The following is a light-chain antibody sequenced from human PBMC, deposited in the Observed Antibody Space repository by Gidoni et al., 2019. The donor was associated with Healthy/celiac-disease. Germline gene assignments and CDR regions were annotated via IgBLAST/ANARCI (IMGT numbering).Light chain of an antibody. CDR3: QQYNNWPRT. V-gene: IGKV3-15*01. Sequence: EKVMTKSPATLSVSPGERATLSCRASQSVSSNLAWYQQKPGQAPRLLIYGASTRATGIPARFSGSGSGTDFTLTISSLQSEDFAVYYCQQYNNWPRTFGQGTKVEIK. J-gene: IGKJ1*01. CDR2: GAS. CDR1: QSVSSN.